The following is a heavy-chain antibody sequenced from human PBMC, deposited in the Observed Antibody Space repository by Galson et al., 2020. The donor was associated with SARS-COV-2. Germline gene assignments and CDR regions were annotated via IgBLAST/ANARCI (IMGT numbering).Heavy chain of an antibody. CDR1: GGSISSGSYY. CDR2: IYTSGST. D-gene: IGHD3-3*01. V-gene: IGHV4-61*02. CDR3: ARVILEWGPSGWFDP. Sequence: SETLSLTCTVSGGSISSGSYYWSWIRQPAGKGLEWIGRIYTSGSTNYNPSLKSRVTISVDTSKNQFSLKLSSVTAADTAVYYCARVILEWGPSGWFDPWGQGTLVTVSS. J-gene: IGHJ5*02.